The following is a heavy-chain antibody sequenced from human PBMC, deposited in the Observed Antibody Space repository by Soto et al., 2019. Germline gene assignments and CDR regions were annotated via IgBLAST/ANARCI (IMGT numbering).Heavy chain of an antibody. CDR1: GFTFSRYW. CDR2: IKQDGTEK. V-gene: IGHV3-7*04. Sequence: GGSLRLSCAASGFTFSRYWMSWVRQAPGKGLEWVANIKQDGTEKWYVDSVKGRFTISRDNAKNSLYLQVNNLRAEDTAVYYCARGDYFDSSGPFSDAFDVWGQGTMVTVSS. J-gene: IGHJ3*01. CDR3: ARGDYFDSSGPFSDAFDV. D-gene: IGHD3-22*01.